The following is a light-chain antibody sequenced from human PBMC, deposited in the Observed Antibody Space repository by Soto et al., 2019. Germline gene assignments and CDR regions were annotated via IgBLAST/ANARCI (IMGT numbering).Light chain of an antibody. CDR2: EAN. Sequence: QSVLTQPASVSGSPGQSITISCTGTSSDVGGYNYVSWYQQHPGKAPKLMIYEANKRPSGISNRFSVSKSGNTASLTISGLQAEDEAHYYCCSYARGRIWVFGGGTKLTVL. J-gene: IGLJ3*02. CDR3: CSYARGRIWV. V-gene: IGLV2-23*01. CDR1: SSDVGGYNY.